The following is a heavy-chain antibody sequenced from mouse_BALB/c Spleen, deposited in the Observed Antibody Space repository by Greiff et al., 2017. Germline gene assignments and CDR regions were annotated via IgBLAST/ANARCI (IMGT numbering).Heavy chain of an antibody. CDR3: ARSSYGNYVDYYAMDY. D-gene: IGHD2-10*01. V-gene: IGHV1-7*01. CDR1: GYTFTSYW. J-gene: IGHJ4*01. CDR2: INPSTGYT. Sequence: QVQLKESGAELAKPGASVKMSCKASGYTFTSYWMHWVKQRPGQGLEWIGYINPSTGYTEYNQKFKDKATLTADKSSSTAYMQLSSLTSEDSAVYYCARSSYGNYVDYYAMDYWGQGTSVTVSS.